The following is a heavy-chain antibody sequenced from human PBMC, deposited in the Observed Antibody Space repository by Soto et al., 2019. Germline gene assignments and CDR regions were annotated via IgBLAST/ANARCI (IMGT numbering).Heavy chain of an antibody. CDR1: GYTFTSYA. Sequence: ASVKVSCKASGYTFTSYAMHWVRQAPGQRLEWMGWINAGNGNTKYSQKFQGRVTITRDTSASTAYMELSSLRSEDTAAYYCARPRYYDSSGPTAFDIWGQGTMVTVSS. CDR2: INAGNGNT. J-gene: IGHJ3*02. V-gene: IGHV1-3*01. CDR3: ARPRYYDSSGPTAFDI. D-gene: IGHD3-22*01.